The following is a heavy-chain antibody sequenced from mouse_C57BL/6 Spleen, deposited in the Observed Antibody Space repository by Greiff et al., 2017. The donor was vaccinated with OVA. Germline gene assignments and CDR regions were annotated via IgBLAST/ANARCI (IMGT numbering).Heavy chain of an antibody. CDR2: INPSSGYT. Sequence: QVHVKQSGAELARPGASVKMSCKASGYTFTSYTMHWVKQRPGQGLEWIGYINPSSGYTKYNQKFKDKATLTADKSSSTAYMQLSSLTSEDSAVYYCASRTGTGAMDYWGQGTSVTVSS. J-gene: IGHJ4*01. D-gene: IGHD4-1*01. CDR3: ASRTGTGAMDY. CDR1: GYTFTSYT. V-gene: IGHV1-4*01.